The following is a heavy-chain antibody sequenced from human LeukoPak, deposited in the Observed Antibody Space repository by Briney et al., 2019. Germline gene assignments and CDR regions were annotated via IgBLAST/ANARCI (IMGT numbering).Heavy chain of an antibody. V-gene: IGHV3-7*01. Sequence: GGSLRLSCAASGFTFSSYSMNWVRQAPGKGLEWVANIKQDGSEKYYVDSVKGRFTISRDNAKNSLYLQMNSLRAEDTAVYYCVRDNIAAAGMAFDCWGQGTLVTVSS. CDR3: VRDNIAAAGMAFDC. CDR1: GFTFSSYS. D-gene: IGHD6-13*01. CDR2: IKQDGSEK. J-gene: IGHJ4*02.